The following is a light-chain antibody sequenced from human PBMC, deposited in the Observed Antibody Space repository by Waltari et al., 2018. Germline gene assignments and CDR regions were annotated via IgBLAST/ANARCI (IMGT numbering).Light chain of an antibody. J-gene: IGKJ1*01. CDR2: AAS. CDR3: QQSYSTPRT. Sequence: DIQMTQSPSSLSPSVAARVPITCRASQSISSYLNWYQQKPGKAPKLLIYAASSLQSGVPSRFSGSGSGTDFTLTISSLQPEDFATYYCQQSYSTPRTFGQGTKVEIK. V-gene: IGKV1-39*01. CDR1: QSISSY.